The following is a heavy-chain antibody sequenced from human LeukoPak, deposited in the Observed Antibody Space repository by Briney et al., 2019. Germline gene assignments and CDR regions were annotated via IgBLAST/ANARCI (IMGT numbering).Heavy chain of an antibody. V-gene: IGHV3-23*01. Sequence: QPGGSLRLTCVGSGFTFINYAMTWVRQSPGRGLEYVSSSSGSGASTHYADSVKGRFTISRDNSRNTLYLEMSSLRAEDSALYYCAKDRAPYGSGGGEDYFDLWGRGTLVTVSS. CDR3: AKDRAPYGSGGGEDYFDL. CDR1: GFTFINYA. J-gene: IGHJ2*01. CDR2: SSGSGAST. D-gene: IGHD3-10*01.